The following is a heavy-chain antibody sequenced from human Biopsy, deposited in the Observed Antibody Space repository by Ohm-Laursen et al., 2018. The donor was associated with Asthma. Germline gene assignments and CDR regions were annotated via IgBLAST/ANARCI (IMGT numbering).Heavy chain of an antibody. CDR1: GFTFSSYA. V-gene: IGHV3-23*01. Sequence: SLRLSCAASGFTFSSYAINWVRQAPGKGLERVSAITGSGGTTYYADSVRGRFTISRDNSKSTLFLQMDSLSAEDTTVYYYAKDLRGGAGAGDRGFDYWGQGTLVTVSS. CDR2: ITGSGGTT. CDR3: AKDLRGGAGAGDRGFDY. D-gene: IGHD6-13*01. J-gene: IGHJ4*02.